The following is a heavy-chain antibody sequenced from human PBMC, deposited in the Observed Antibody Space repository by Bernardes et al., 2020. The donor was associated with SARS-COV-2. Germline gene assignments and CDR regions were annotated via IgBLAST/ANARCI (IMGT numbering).Heavy chain of an antibody. Sequence: GGSLRLSCAASGFIFSNYWMHWVRQAPGKGLVWVSRINTGGSSTNYADSVKGRFTISRDNTKNTLYLQMNSLRVEDTAVYYCARGCHEPSDYWGQGTLVTVSS. CDR3: ARGCHEPSDY. CDR1: GFIFSNYW. CDR2: INTGGSST. J-gene: IGHJ4*02. V-gene: IGHV3-74*01.